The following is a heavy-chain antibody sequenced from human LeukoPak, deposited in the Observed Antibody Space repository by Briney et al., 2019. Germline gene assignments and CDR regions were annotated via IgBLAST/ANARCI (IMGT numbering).Heavy chain of an antibody. V-gene: IGHV3-15*01. Sequence: GGSLRLSCAASGFTFSNAWMSWVRQAPGKGLEWVGRIKSKTDGGTTDYAAPVKGRFTISRDDSKNTLYVRMNSLKTEDTAVYYCTTGPYDYGSGTYYHWGQGTLVTVSS. J-gene: IGHJ4*02. CDR3: TTGPYDYGSGTYYH. CDR2: IKSKTDGGTT. D-gene: IGHD3-10*01. CDR1: GFTFSNAW.